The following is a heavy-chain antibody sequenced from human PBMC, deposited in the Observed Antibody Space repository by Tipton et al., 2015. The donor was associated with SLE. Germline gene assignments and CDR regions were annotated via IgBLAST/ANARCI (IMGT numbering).Heavy chain of an antibody. V-gene: IGHV4-61*08. J-gene: IGHJ5*02. CDR2: MYYSGTT. Sequence: TLSLTCTVSGGSISSGGYYWNWIRQHPGKGLEWIGYMYYSGTTNYNPSLKSRVTISVDTSKNQFSLKLSSVTAADTAVYYCARDSSGGYNWFDPWGQGTLVTVSS. CDR3: ARDSSGGYNWFDP. D-gene: IGHD3-22*01. CDR1: GGSISSGGYY.